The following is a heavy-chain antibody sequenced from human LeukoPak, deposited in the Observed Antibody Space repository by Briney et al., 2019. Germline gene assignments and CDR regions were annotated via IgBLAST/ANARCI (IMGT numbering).Heavy chain of an antibody. V-gene: IGHV3-23*01. CDR1: GFTFSSYA. Sequence: GGSLRLSCAASGFTFSSYAMSWVRQAPGKGLEWVSAISGSGGSTYYADSVKGRFTISRDNSKNTLYLQMNSLRAEDTAVYYCAIRTDYYDSSGYYYDWGQGTLVTVSS. CDR3: AIRTDYYDSSGYYYD. D-gene: IGHD3-22*01. CDR2: ISGSGGST. J-gene: IGHJ4*02.